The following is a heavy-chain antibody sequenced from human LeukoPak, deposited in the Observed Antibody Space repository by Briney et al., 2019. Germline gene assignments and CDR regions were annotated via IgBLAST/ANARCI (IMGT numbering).Heavy chain of an antibody. D-gene: IGHD3-22*01. CDR1: RFTFGSYG. J-gene: IGHJ1*01. CDR2: ISPNADRT. Sequence: GGSLRLSCAASRFTFGSYGMSWVRQAPGKGLEWVSFISPNADRTSYADSVEGRFTISRDNPRNTLYMQMNSLRDEDTAVYYCAIMHGYYDGSGYWVQWGQGTLVTVSS. CDR3: AIMHGYYDGSGYWVQ. V-gene: IGHV3-23*01.